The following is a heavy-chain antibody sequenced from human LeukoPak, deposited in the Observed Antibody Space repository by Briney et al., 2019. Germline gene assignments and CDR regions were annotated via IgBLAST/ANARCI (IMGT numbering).Heavy chain of an antibody. D-gene: IGHD6-13*01. Sequence: GASVKVSCKASGYTFTGYYMHWVRQAPGQGLEWRGWINPNSGNTGYAQKFQGRVTMTRNTSISTAYMELSSLRSEDTAVYYCARLYSSSWYEHYYYYYYMDVWGKGTTVTISS. CDR1: GYTFTGYY. V-gene: IGHV1-8*02. J-gene: IGHJ6*03. CDR3: ARLYSSSWYEHYYYYYYMDV. CDR2: INPNSGNT.